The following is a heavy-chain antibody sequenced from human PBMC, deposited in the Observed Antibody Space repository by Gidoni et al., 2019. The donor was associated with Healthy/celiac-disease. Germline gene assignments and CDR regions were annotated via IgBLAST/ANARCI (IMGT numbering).Heavy chain of an antibody. Sequence: QVQLQQWGAGLLKPSETLSLTCAVYGGSFSGYYWSWIRQPPGKGLEWSGEINHSGSTNYNPSLKSRVTISVDTSKNQFSLKLSSVTAADTAVYYCARGETSGSYPGYFDYWGQGTLVTVSS. V-gene: IGHV4-34*01. J-gene: IGHJ4*02. CDR3: ARGETSGSYPGYFDY. D-gene: IGHD1-26*01. CDR2: INHSGST. CDR1: GGSFSGYY.